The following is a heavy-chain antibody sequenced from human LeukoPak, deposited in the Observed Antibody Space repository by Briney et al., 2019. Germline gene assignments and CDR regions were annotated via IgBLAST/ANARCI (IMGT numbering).Heavy chain of an antibody. D-gene: IGHD4-17*01. CDR2: IYYSGST. CDR3: ARTIYPDGTTVTTSNYYYGMDV. CDR1: GGSISSYY. V-gene: IGHV4-59*01. Sequence: SETLSLTCTVSGGSISSYYWSWIRQPPGKGLEWIGCIYYSGSTNYNPSLKSRVTISVDTSKNQFSLKLSSVTAADTAVYYCARTIYPDGTTVTTSNYYYGMDVWGQGTTVTVSS. J-gene: IGHJ6*02.